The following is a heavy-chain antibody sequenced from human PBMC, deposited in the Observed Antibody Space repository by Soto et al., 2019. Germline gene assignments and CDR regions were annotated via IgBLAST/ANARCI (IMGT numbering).Heavy chain of an antibody. CDR2: INSDGSST. CDR3: ERRRGSSGWKTNFDY. D-gene: IGHD6-19*01. J-gene: IGHJ4*02. Sequence: EVQLVESGGGLIQPGGSLRLSCAASGFTFSSYWMHWVRQAPGKGLVWVSRINSDGSSTTYADSVKGRFSISRDNAKNTRYLQMNSLRAEDTAVYYCERRRGSSGWKTNFDYGGQGTLVPVSS. V-gene: IGHV3-74*01. CDR1: GFTFSSYW.